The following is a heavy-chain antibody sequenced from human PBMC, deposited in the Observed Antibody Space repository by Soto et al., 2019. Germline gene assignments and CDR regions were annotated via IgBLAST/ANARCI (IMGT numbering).Heavy chain of an antibody. CDR3: ARVDGDYSYYGMDV. J-gene: IGHJ6*02. D-gene: IGHD3-16*01. CDR1: GFTFSSYS. CDR2: ISSSSSTI. V-gene: IGHV3-48*02. Sequence: EVQLVESGGGLVQPGGSLRLYCAASGFTFSSYSMNWVSQAPVKGLAWVSYISSSSSTIYYADSVKGRFTISRDNAKNSLYLQMNSLRDEDTAVYYCARVDGDYSYYGMDVWGQGTTVTGSS.